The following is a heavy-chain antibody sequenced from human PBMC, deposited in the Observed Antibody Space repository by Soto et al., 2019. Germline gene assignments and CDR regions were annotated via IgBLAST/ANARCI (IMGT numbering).Heavy chain of an antibody. V-gene: IGHV1-69*06. J-gene: IGHJ4*02. D-gene: IGHD3-22*01. Sequence: ASVKVSCKASGCTVSSYAISCVRQAPGQVLEWMGGIIPIFGTANYAQKFQGRVTITADKSTSTAYMELSSLRSEDTAVYYCARVYDSSGYYYYWGQGTLVTVSS. CDR1: GCTVSSYA. CDR2: IIPIFGTA. CDR3: ARVYDSSGYYYY.